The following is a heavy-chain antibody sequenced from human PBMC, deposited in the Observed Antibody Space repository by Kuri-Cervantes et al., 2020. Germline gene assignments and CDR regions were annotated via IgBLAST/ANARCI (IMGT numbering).Heavy chain of an antibody. Sequence: GESLKISCAASGFTFSSYGMHWVRQAPGKGLEWVSGISGSSGSTYYADSVKGRFTISRDNSRNTLYLQMNSLRTEDTGLYYCSTIGGIIWSAFTDVWGKGTTVTVSS. CDR2: ISGSSGST. CDR3: STIGGIIWSAFTDV. D-gene: IGHD3-3*01. J-gene: IGHJ6*04. V-gene: IGHV3-23*01. CDR1: GFTFSSYG.